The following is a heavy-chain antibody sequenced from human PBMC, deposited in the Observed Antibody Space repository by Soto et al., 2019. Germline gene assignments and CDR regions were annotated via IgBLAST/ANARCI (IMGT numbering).Heavy chain of an antibody. D-gene: IGHD3-9*01. CDR3: ATDEGSDDIINGYFDP. Sequence: ASVKVSCKASGYTFTSYAMHWVRQAPGQRLEWMGWINAGNGNTKYSQKFQGRVTITRDTSASTAYMELSSLRSEDTAVYYCATDEGSDDIINGYFDPWRQGKLVTVSS. CDR2: INAGNGNT. V-gene: IGHV1-3*01. J-gene: IGHJ5*02. CDR1: GYTFTSYA.